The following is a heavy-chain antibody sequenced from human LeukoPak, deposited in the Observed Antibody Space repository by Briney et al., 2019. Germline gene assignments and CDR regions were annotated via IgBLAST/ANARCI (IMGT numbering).Heavy chain of an antibody. D-gene: IGHD6-13*01. CDR3: ARDWGSSSWTFYYYYYGMDV. J-gene: IGHJ6*02. CDR2: ISYDGSNK. V-gene: IGHV3-30-3*01. Sequence: TGGSLRLSCAASGFTFSSYAMHWVRQAPGKGLEWVAVISYDGSNKYYADSVKGRFTISRDNSKNTLYLQMNSLRAEDTAVYYCARDWGSSSWTFYYYYYGMDVWGQGTTVTVSS. CDR1: GFTFSSYA.